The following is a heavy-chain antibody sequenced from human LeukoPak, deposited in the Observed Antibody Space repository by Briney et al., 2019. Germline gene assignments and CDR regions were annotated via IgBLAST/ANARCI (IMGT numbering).Heavy chain of an antibody. CDR2: ISSSGLYI. Sequence: GGSLRLSCAASGFTFNAYNMNWVRQAPGKGLEGVSYISSSGLYIYYADSLKGRFTISRDNAKSSLYLQMNSLKSEDTAVYYCSRGGRRDEGYYAGFFDYWGQGTLVTVSS. CDR1: GFTFNAYN. J-gene: IGHJ4*02. CDR3: SRGGRRDEGYYAGFFDY. V-gene: IGHV3-21*04. D-gene: IGHD1-26*01.